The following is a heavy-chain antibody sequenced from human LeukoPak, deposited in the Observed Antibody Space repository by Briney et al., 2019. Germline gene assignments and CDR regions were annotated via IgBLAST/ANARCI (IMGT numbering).Heavy chain of an antibody. CDR1: GASITNYF. V-gene: IGHV4-4*09. D-gene: IGHD3-3*01. CDR2: VYSGAY. CDR3: ARLRLRTNYDFSSGYYAFDY. Sequence: PSETLSLTCTVSGASITNYFWGWIRQPPGKGLQWIGYVYSGAYYYNPSLVSRLTVSVDTAKNQFSLGLRSVTAADTAVYYCARLRLRTNYDFSSGYYAFDYWGQGTLVTVSS. J-gene: IGHJ4*02.